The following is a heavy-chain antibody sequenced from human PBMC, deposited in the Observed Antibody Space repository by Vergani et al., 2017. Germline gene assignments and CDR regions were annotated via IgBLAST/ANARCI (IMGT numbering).Heavy chain of an antibody. D-gene: IGHD2-15*01. V-gene: IGHV4-34*01. CDR3: TRHWAVVAANNWFDP. J-gene: IGHJ5*02. CDR2: INHSGST. CDR1: GGSFSGYY. Sequence: QVQLQQWGAGLLKPSETLSLTCAVYGGSFSGYYWSWIRQPPGKGLEWIGEINHSGSTYYNPSLESRVTMSVDTSKSQFSLKLSSVTAADTAVYYCTRHWAVVAANNWFDPRGQGTLVTVSS.